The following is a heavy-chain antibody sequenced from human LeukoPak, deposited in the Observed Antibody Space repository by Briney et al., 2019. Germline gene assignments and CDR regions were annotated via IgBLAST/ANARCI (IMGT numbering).Heavy chain of an antibody. Sequence: GGSLRLSCAASGFTFSSYAMHWVRQAPGKGLEWVAVISYDGSNKYYADSVKGRFTISRDNSKNTLYLQMNSLRAEDTAVYYCAKDRHIVATIDVFDYWGQGTLVTVSS. D-gene: IGHD5-12*01. J-gene: IGHJ4*02. CDR1: GFTFSSYA. CDR3: AKDRHIVATIDVFDY. CDR2: ISYDGSNK. V-gene: IGHV3-30-3*01.